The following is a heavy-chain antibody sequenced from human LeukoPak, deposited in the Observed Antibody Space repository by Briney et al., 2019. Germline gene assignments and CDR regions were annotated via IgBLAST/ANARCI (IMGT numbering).Heavy chain of an antibody. J-gene: IGHJ4*02. CDR2: ISSSGSTI. CDR3: ARLYSSSSGLRASDY. Sequence: PGGSLRLSCAASGFTFSSYEMNWVRQAPGKGLHWVSYISSSGSTIYYADSVKGRFAISRDNAKNSLYLQMNSLRAEDTAVYYCARLYSSSSGLRASDYWGQGTLVTVSS. D-gene: IGHD6-6*01. V-gene: IGHV3-48*03. CDR1: GFTFSSYE.